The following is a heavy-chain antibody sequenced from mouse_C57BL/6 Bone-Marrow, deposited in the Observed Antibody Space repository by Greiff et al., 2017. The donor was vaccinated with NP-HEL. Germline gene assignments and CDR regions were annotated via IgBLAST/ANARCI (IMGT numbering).Heavy chain of an antibody. Sequence: VQLQQSGSELRSPGSSVKLSCKDFDSEVFPIAYMSWVRQKPGHGFEWIGGILPSIGRTIYGEKFEDKATLDADTLSNTAYMELNRLTAEYSAIYYCARRGFYGNYRYFDVWGTGTTVTVSS. V-gene: IGHV15-2*01. CDR1: DSEVFPIAY. CDR3: ARRGFYGNYRYFDV. D-gene: IGHD2-1*01. CDR2: ILPSIGRT. J-gene: IGHJ1*03.